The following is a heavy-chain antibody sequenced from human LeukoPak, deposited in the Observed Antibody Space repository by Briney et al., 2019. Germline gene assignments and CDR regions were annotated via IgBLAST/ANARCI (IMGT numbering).Heavy chain of an antibody. J-gene: IGHJ6*03. CDR3: ARHRGKVPAAGDYYYYMDV. V-gene: IGHV4-59*05. CDR2: IYYSGST. Sequence: SETLSLTCTVSGGSISSYYWSWIRQPPGKGLEWIGSIYYSGSTYYNPSLKSRVTISVDTSKNQFSLKLSSVTAADTAVYYCARHRGKVPAAGDYYYYMDVRGKGTTVTVSS. CDR1: GGSISSYY. D-gene: IGHD2-2*01.